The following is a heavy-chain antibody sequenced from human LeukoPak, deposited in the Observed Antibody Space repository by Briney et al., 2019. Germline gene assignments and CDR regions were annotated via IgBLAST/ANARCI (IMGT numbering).Heavy chain of an antibody. D-gene: IGHD4-17*01. CDR1: GGSISSGGYY. Sequence: PSETLSLTCTVSGGSISSGGYYWSWIRQHPGKGLEWIGYIYYSGSTYYNPSPKSRVTISVDTSKNQFSLKLSSVTAADTAVYYCASIYGDRRYDAFDIWGQGTMVTVSS. V-gene: IGHV4-31*03. J-gene: IGHJ3*02. CDR2: IYYSGST. CDR3: ASIYGDRRYDAFDI.